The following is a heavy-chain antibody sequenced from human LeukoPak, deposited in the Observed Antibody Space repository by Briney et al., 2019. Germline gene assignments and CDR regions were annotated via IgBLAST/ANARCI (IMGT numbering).Heavy chain of an antibody. D-gene: IGHD2-2*01. V-gene: IGHV4-39*01. CDR2: IYYSGST. Sequence: SETLSLTCTVSADSISSSSYFWGWIRQPPGKGLEWIGSIYYSGSTYYNPSLKSRVTISVDTSKNQFSLKVSSVTAADTAVYYCARLSLVVPAAVFDYWGQGTLVTVSS. CDR3: ARLSLVVPAAVFDY. CDR1: ADSISSSSYF. J-gene: IGHJ4*02.